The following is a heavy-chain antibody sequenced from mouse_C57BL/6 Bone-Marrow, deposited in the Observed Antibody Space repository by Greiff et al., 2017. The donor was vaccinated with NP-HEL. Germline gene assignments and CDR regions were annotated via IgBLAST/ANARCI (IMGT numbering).Heavy chain of an antibody. J-gene: IGHJ4*01. CDR3: TRDPYDYDAGYYAMDY. V-gene: IGHV5-9-1*02. Sequence: DVQLVESGEGLVKPGGSLKLSCAASGFTFSSYAMSWVRQTPEKRLEWVAYISSGGDYIYYADTVKGRFTISRDNARNTLYLQMSSLKSEDTAMYYCTRDPYDYDAGYYAMDYWGQGTSVTVSS. CDR2: ISSGGDYI. CDR1: GFTFSSYA. D-gene: IGHD2-4*01.